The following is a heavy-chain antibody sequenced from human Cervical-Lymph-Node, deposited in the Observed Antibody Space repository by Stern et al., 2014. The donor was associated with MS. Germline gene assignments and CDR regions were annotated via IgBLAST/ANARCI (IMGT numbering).Heavy chain of an antibody. J-gene: IGHJ6*02. V-gene: IGHV1-24*01. Sequence: QVQLVQSGAEVKKPGASVKVSCKVSGYTLTELSMHWVRQAPGKGLEWMGGFDPEDGETIYATKFQGRVTMTEDTSTDTAYMELSSLRSEDTAVYYCATDRDDFRSGYSAPTKGYGLDVWGQGTTVTVTS. CDR3: ATDRDDFRSGYSAPTKGYGLDV. D-gene: IGHD3-3*01. CDR1: GYTLTELS. CDR2: FDPEDGET.